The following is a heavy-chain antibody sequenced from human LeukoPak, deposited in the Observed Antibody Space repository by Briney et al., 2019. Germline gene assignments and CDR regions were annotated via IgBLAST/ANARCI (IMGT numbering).Heavy chain of an antibody. CDR3: ARAPPYYYGSGSLGSYHYGMDV. V-gene: IGHV4-59*01. D-gene: IGHD3-10*01. Sequence: ASETLSLTCTVSGGSLSNYYWSWIRQPPGKGLEWIGYVYYSGSTNYNPSLKSRVAISIDTSKNQSSLKLGSVTAADTAMYYCARAPPYYYGSGSLGSYHYGMDVWGQGTTVTVSS. CDR1: GGSLSNYY. J-gene: IGHJ6*02. CDR2: VYYSGST.